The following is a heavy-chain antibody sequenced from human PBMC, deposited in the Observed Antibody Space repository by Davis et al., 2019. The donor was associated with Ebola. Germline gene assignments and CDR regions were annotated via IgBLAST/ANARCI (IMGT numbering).Heavy chain of an antibody. J-gene: IGHJ6*04. Sequence: SETLSLTCAVYSGSFTNYYWTWIRQPPGKGLEWIGEIYHSGRANYNPSLKSRVTLSVDTSMNQFSLELTSVTAADTAVYYCARGTDGMDVWGKGTTVTVST. CDR1: SGSFTNYY. V-gene: IGHV4-34*01. CDR2: IYHSGRA. CDR3: ARGTDGMDV.